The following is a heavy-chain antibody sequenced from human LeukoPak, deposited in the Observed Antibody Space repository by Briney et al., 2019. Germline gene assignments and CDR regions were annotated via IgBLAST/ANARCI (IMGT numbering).Heavy chain of an antibody. D-gene: IGHD3-9*01. CDR1: GITLSNYG. CDR2: LSGSGGST. V-gene: IGHV3-23*01. Sequence: GGSLRLSCSVSGITLSNYGMTWVRQAPGKGLEWVAGLSGSGGSTNYADSVKGRFTISRDNAKNTLYLQMNSLRAEDTAVYFCAKRGVVIRVILIGFHKEAYYFDSWGQGVLVTVSS. J-gene: IGHJ4*02. CDR3: AKRGVVIRVILIGFHKEAYYFDS.